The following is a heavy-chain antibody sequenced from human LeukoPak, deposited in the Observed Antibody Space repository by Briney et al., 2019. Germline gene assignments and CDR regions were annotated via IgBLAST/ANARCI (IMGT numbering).Heavy chain of an antibody. J-gene: IGHJ5*02. CDR1: GYTFIDYD. Sequence: GASVKVSCKASGYTFIDYDINWVRQVTGQGLEWMGWMNSKSGDTGYAQKFQGRVTMTRKTSTSTAYMELSSLRSEDTAVYYCARGGLRAGTGGFDPWGQGTLVIVSS. CDR2: MNSKSGDT. D-gene: IGHD6-13*01. CDR3: ARGGLRAGTGGFDP. V-gene: IGHV1-8*01.